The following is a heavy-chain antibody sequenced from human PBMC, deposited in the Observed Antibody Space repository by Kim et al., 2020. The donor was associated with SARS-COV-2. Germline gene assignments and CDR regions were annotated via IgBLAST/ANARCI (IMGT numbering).Heavy chain of an antibody. V-gene: IGHV4-31*03. J-gene: IGHJ4*02. CDR2: IYHSGST. CDR3: ARSSTYYYDSSGYYYES. CDR1: GGSISSGGYY. D-gene: IGHD3-22*01. Sequence: SETLSLTCTVSGGSISSGGYYWSWIRQHPGKGLEWIGYIYHSGSTYYNPSLKSRVTISVDTSKNQFSLKLSSVTAADTAVYYCARSSTYYYDSSGYYYESWGQGTLVTVSS.